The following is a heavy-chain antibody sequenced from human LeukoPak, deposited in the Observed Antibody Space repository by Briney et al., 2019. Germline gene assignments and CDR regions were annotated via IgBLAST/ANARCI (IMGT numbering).Heavy chain of an antibody. CDR1: GFTFSSYD. D-gene: IGHD6-13*01. J-gene: IGHJ4*02. CDR2: IGTAGDT. V-gene: IGHV3-13*01. CDR3: AKDTGEPGIAAAGTNYFDY. Sequence: GGSLRLSCAASGFTFSSYDMHWVRQATGKGLEWVSAIGTAGDTYYPGSVKGRFTISRDNAKNSLYLQMNSLRAEDTALYYCAKDTGEPGIAAAGTNYFDYWGQGTLVTVSS.